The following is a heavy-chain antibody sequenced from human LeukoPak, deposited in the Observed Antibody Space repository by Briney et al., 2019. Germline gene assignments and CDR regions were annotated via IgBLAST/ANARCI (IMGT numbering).Heavy chain of an antibody. Sequence: PGRSLRLSCAASGFTFDDYAMHWVRQAPGKGLEWVSGISWNSGSIAYADSVKGRFTISRDNAKNSLYLQMNSLRAEDTALYFCAKDTHSIVTTIRDYWGQGTLVTVSS. J-gene: IGHJ4*02. CDR1: GFTFDDYA. V-gene: IGHV3-9*01. D-gene: IGHD4-17*01. CDR3: AKDTHSIVTTIRDY. CDR2: ISWNSGSI.